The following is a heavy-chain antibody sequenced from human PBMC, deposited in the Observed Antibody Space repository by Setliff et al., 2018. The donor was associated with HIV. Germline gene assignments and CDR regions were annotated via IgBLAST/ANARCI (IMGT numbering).Heavy chain of an antibody. CDR1: GFSFSFYW. CDR3: ARTFHIGSGYYPRGYMDV. Sequence: GGSLRLSCAASGFSFSFYWMSWVRQAPGKGLEWVANIKEDGSEEYYVDSVKGRFTISRGNAKNSLYLQMNSLRAEDTAVYYCARTFHIGSGYYPRGYMDVWGKGTTVTVSS. D-gene: IGHD3-22*01. CDR2: IKEDGSEE. J-gene: IGHJ6*03. V-gene: IGHV3-7*01.